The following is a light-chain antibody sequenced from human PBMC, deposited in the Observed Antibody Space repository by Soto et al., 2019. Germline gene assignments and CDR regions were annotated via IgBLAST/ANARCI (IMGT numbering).Light chain of an antibody. CDR1: QSVSID. V-gene: IGKV3D-15*01. CDR2: GAS. CDR3: QQYTGPTTT. Sequence: DIVMTQAPATLSVSTGARATLSCRASQSVSIDLAWYQQTPGPATRLLIYGASTRAAGITDRFSGSGSGTDVTLTITRLEPEEAAVYLCQQYTGPTTTFGPGTRLEI. J-gene: IGKJ5*01.